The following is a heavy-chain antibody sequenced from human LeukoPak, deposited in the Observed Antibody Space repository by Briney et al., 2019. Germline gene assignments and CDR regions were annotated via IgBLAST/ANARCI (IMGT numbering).Heavy chain of an antibody. D-gene: IGHD5-18*01. CDR1: GYTFTVYY. J-gene: IGHJ5*02. V-gene: IGHV1-2*02. CDR3: ARDIVMVTYWFDP. CDR2: INPKSGGT. Sequence: GASVTVSCKASGYTFTVYYMHWVRQAPGQGLEGMGWINPKSGGTNYAQKFQGRVTMTRDTSISTAYMELSRLRSDDTAVYYCARDIVMVTYWFDPWGQGTLVTVSS.